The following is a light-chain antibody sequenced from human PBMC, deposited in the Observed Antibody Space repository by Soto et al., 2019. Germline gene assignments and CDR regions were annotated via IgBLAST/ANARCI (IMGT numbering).Light chain of an antibody. CDR2: WAS. CDR1: QSVLYNSNNKNY. Sequence: DIVMTQSPDSLAVPLGERATLNCKSSQSVLYNSNNKNYLSWYQQKPGQPPKLLIYWASTRESGVPDRFSGSGSGTDFTLTISSLQAEDVAVYYCQQYLSTPLTFGGGTRVEIK. J-gene: IGKJ4*01. V-gene: IGKV4-1*01. CDR3: QQYLSTPLT.